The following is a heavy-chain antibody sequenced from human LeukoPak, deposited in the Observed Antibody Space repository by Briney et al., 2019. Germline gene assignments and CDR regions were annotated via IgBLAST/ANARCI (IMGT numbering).Heavy chain of an antibody. D-gene: IGHD6-25*01. J-gene: IGHJ3*02. CDR3: ARDRRSSGGRDAFDI. CDR2: IKQDGSEK. Sequence: PGGSLRLSCAASGFTFSNAWMSWVRQAPGKGLEWVANIKQDGSEKYYVDSVKGRFTISRDNAKNSLYLQMNSLRAEDTAVYYCARDRRSSGGRDAFDIWGQGTMVTVSS. CDR1: GFTFSNAW. V-gene: IGHV3-7*01.